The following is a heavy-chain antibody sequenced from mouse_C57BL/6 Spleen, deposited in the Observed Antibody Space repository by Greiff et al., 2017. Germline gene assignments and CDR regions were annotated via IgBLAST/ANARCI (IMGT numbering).Heavy chain of an antibody. Sequence: QVQLQQSGAELVKPGASVKISCKASGYAFSSYWMNWVKQRPGKGLEWIGQIYPGDGDTNYNGKFKGKATLTADKSSSTAYMQLSSLTSEDSAVYFCAKGGSKVTTVLYYFDYWGQGTTLTVSS. D-gene: IGHD2-2*01. CDR3: AKGGSKVTTVLYYFDY. CDR1: GYAFSSYW. CDR2: IYPGDGDT. V-gene: IGHV1-80*01. J-gene: IGHJ2*01.